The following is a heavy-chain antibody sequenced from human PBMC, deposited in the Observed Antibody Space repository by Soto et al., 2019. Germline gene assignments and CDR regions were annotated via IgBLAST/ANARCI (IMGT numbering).Heavy chain of an antibody. V-gene: IGHV3-30*18. CDR1: GFTFSSYG. J-gene: IGHJ4*02. D-gene: IGHD1-26*01. CDR2: ISYDGSNK. Sequence: QVQLVESGGGVVQPGRSLRLSCAASGFTFSSYGMHWVRQAPGKGLEWVAVISYDGSNKYYADYVKGRFTISRDNSKNTLYLQMNSLRAEDTAVYYCAKDKVGANDYWGQGTLVTVSS. CDR3: AKDKVGANDY.